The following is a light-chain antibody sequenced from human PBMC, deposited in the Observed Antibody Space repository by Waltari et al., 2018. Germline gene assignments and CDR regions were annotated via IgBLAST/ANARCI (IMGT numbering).Light chain of an antibody. V-gene: IGLV2-11*03. CDR2: DVT. CDR3: SSYSGTHTVI. J-gene: IGLJ2*01. Sequence: WYQQRPGKAARLRSYDVTKRPSGVSDRFSGAQSGNTASLSISVLHTDNESDYYCSSYSGTHTVIFGGGTKLTVL.